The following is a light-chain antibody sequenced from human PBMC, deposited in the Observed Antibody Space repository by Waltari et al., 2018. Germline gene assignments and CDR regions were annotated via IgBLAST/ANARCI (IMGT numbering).Light chain of an antibody. V-gene: IGLV2-23*02. CDR2: EVS. Sequence: QSALTQPASVSGSPGQSITISCSGISSDVGGYNFVSWYQQYPGRVPKLLVYEVSKRPSGFSNRFSGSKAGLPASLTISGLQSTDEADYYCCSYSLVTRSYILGPGTKVTVL. J-gene: IGLJ1*01. CDR1: SSDVGGYNF. CDR3: CSYSLVTRSYI.